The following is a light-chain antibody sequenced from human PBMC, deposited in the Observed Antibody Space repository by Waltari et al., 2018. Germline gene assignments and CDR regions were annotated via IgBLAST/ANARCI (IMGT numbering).Light chain of an antibody. CDR1: QDIRHD. CDR2: AVS. Sequence: AIQMTQSPSSLSASVGDRVTITCRASQDIRHDVGWYQLKPGKAPKLLIYAVSNLQSGVPPRFSGSVSGRDFTLTISSLQPEDCATYYCLQDYLYPLTFGGGTNVEIK. J-gene: IGKJ4*01. CDR3: LQDYLYPLT. V-gene: IGKV1-6*01.